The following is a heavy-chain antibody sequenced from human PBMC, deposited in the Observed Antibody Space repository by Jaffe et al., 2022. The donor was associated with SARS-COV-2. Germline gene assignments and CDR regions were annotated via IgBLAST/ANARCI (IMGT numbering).Heavy chain of an antibody. D-gene: IGHD1-26*01. CDR2: ISANADSI. J-gene: IGHJ4*02. Sequence: EVQLLESGGGLVQPGGSLRLSCAASGFLFGTYAMTWVRQAPGKGLEWISIISANADSIYYADSVRGRFTIYRDNSKNTLSLQMNSLRVEDTAIYYCAKGRGGRDSVADNWGQGTLVTVSS. CDR3: AKGRGGRDSVADN. CDR1: GFLFGTYA. V-gene: IGHV3-23*01.